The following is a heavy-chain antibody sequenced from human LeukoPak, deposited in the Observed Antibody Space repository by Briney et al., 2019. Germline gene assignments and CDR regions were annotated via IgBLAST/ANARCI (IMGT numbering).Heavy chain of an antibody. CDR2: IYYSGST. D-gene: IGHD3-10*01. CDR1: GGSISSYY. CDR3: ARNMVRGASYFYFGLDV. J-gene: IGHJ6*02. Sequence: SETLSLTCTVSGGSISSYYWSWIRQPPGKGLEWIGYIYYSGSTNYNPSLKSRVTISVDTSKNQFSLKLSSVTAADTAVYYCARNMVRGASYFYFGLDVWGQGTTVTVSS. V-gene: IGHV4-59*01.